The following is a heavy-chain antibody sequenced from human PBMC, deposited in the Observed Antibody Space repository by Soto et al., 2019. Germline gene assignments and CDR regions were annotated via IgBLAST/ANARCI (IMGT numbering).Heavy chain of an antibody. CDR2: ISGSGGRK. Sequence: EVQLLESGGGLVQPGGSLRLSCAASGFTFSSYAVSWVRQAPGKGMAWVSAISGSGGRKYYAVSVKGRFTISRDNSQNTLNIQINNLMPHNTALYYFYKDGMLYCGTDDTFDVFGQITMPT. J-gene: IGHJ3*01. D-gene: IGHD2-8*01. CDR3: YKDGMLYCGTDDTFDV. V-gene: IGHV3-23*01. CDR1: GFTFSSYA.